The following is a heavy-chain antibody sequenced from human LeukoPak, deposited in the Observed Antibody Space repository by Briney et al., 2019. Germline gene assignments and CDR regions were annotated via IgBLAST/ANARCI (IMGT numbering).Heavy chain of an antibody. Sequence: GGSLRLSCAASGFTFSNAWMTWVRRAPGKGPEWVGRVKSKSDGWTTDYGAAVKGRFTISRDDSEDTLYLQLNSLKAEDTAVYYCTTDLSTVAGTSDFWGPGTLVTVSS. CDR2: VKSKSDGWTT. V-gene: IGHV3-15*01. CDR3: TTDLSTVAGTSDF. J-gene: IGHJ4*02. D-gene: IGHD6-19*01. CDR1: GFTFSNAW.